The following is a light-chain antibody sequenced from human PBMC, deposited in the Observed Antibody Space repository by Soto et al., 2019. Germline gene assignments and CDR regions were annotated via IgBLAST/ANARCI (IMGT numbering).Light chain of an antibody. Sequence: QSALTQPASVSGSPGQSITISCTGTSSDVGGYNYVSWYHQHPGKAPKLMIYDVSNRPSGVSNRFSGSKSGNTASLTISGLQAEDEADYYCSSYTSSSTLLYVFGTGTKVTFL. J-gene: IGLJ1*01. V-gene: IGLV2-14*01. CDR3: SSYTSSSTLLYV. CDR2: DVS. CDR1: SSDVGGYNY.